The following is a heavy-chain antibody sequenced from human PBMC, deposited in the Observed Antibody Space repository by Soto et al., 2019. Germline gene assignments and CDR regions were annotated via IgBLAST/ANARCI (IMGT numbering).Heavy chain of an antibody. CDR2: ISYDGSHN. CDR3: ARGSTDSYPGSRIFDF. J-gene: IGHJ4*02. Sequence: GFTFRSYAMHWVRQAPGNALEWVAVISYDGSHNYYADSVRGRFTMSRDNSKKTLYLQMNNLRVEDSALYYCARGSTDSYPGSRIFDFWGRGTLVTVYS. V-gene: IGHV3-30-3*01. D-gene: IGHD3-10*01. CDR1: GFTFRSYA.